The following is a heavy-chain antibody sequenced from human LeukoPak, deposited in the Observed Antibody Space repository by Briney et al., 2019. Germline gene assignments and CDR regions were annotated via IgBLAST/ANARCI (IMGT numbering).Heavy chain of an antibody. CDR3: ARTSYYYVSSGYYFGT. CDR2: INPNSGGT. CDR1: GYTFTGYY. D-gene: IGHD3-22*01. V-gene: IGHV1-2*02. J-gene: IGHJ5*02. Sequence: ASVKVSCKASGYTFTGYYMHWVRQAPGQGLEWMGWINPNSGGTNYAQKFQGRVTMTRDTSISTAYMELSRLRSDDTAVYYCARTSYYYVSSGYYFGTWGQGTLVTVSS.